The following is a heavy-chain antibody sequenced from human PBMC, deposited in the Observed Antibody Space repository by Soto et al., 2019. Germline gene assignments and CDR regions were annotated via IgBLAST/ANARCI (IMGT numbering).Heavy chain of an antibody. V-gene: IGHV3-74*01. D-gene: IGHD3-3*01. CDR3: ARETYYDFEVGFDY. Sequence: EVQLVESGGGLVQPGGSLRLSCAASGFTFSSYWMHWVRQAPGKGLVWVSRINSDGSSTSYADSLKGRFTISRDNAKNTLYLHMNSLRAEDTAVYYCARETYYDFEVGFDYWGQGTLVTVSS. CDR2: INSDGSST. CDR1: GFTFSSYW. J-gene: IGHJ4*02.